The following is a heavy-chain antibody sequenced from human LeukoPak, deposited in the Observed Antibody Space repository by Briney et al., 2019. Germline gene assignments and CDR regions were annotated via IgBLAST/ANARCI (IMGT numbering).Heavy chain of an antibody. J-gene: IGHJ4*02. D-gene: IGHD3-10*01. Sequence: PGGSLRLSCAASGFTFSSYWMSWVRKAPGKGMEWVANIKQDGSEKYYVDSVKGRFTISRDNAKNSLYLQMNSVRVEDTAVYFCAKAGRGRDTSHYYFDSWGQGIQVSVSS. CDR3: AKAGRGRDTSHYYFDS. CDR2: IKQDGSEK. CDR1: GFTFSSYW. V-gene: IGHV3-7*01.